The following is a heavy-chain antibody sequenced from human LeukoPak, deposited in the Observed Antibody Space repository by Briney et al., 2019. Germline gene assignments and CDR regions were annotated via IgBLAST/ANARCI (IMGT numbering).Heavy chain of an antibody. Sequence: GASVKVSCKASGYTFTSYDINWVRQAPGQGLEWMGWINPNSGGTNYAQKFQGRVTMTRDTSISTAYMELSRLRSDDTAVYYCARTGIAVANDYWGQGTLVTVSS. CDR2: INPNSGGT. D-gene: IGHD6-19*01. V-gene: IGHV1-2*02. J-gene: IGHJ4*02. CDR3: ARTGIAVANDY. CDR1: GYTFTSYD.